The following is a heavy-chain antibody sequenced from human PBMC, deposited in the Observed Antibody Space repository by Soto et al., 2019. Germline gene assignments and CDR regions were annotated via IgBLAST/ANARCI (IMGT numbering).Heavy chain of an antibody. J-gene: IGHJ4*02. CDR2: INPAIGIT. CDR1: GYTFTSYA. CDR3: ARGWSSSWYPFDY. D-gene: IGHD6-13*01. Sequence: QVHIVQSGAEVKKPGASVKLSCRASGYTFTSYAIHWVRQAPGQRLEWMGWINPAIGITAFSPMFRDRVTLTRDTSASTAYMGLSSLTSEDTALYDCARGWSSSWYPFDYWGQGALVTVSS. V-gene: IGHV1-3*01.